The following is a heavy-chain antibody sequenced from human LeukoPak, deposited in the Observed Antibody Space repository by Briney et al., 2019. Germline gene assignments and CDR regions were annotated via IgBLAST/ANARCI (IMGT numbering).Heavy chain of an antibody. D-gene: IGHD6-19*01. CDR3: ASGPGWYFDY. J-gene: IGHJ4*02. Sequence: ASVKVSCKASGYTFTNVDINWVRQASGQGLEWMGRINPNSGGTNYAQKFQGRVTMTRDTSISTAYMELSRLRSDDTAVYYCASGPGWYFDYWGQGTLVTVSS. CDR2: INPNSGGT. V-gene: IGHV1-2*06. CDR1: GYTFTNVD.